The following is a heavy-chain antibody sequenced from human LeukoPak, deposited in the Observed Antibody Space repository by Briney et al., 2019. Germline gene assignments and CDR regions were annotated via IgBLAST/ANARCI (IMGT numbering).Heavy chain of an antibody. J-gene: IGHJ4*02. D-gene: IGHD3-10*01. Sequence: GGSLRLSSTASGFTFSSYTMNWVRQAPGKGLEWVSGISGTGYNTYYADSVKGRFTISRDNSKNTLYLQMNSLGAEDTAVYYCAKHVSGSLFYFDYWGQRTLVTVSS. CDR1: GFTFSSYT. CDR2: ISGTGYNT. V-gene: IGHV3-23*01. CDR3: AKHVSGSLFYFDY.